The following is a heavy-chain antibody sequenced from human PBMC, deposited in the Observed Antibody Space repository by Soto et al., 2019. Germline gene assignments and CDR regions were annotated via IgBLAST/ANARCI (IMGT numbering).Heavy chain of an antibody. CDR2: IIPIFGTA. D-gene: IGHD6-19*01. CDR3: ARGVAVAGTDYYYGMDV. Sequence: QVQLVQSGAEVKKPGSSVKVSCKASGGTFSSYAISWVRQAPGQGLEWMGGIIPIFGTANYAQKFLGRVTITAHESTSTAYMELGSLRSEDTVVYYCARGVAVAGTDYYYGMDVWGQGTTVTVSS. J-gene: IGHJ6*02. V-gene: IGHV1-69*01. CDR1: GGTFSSYA.